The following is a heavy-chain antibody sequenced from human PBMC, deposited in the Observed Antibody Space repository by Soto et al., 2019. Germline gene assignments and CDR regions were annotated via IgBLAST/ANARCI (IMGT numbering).Heavy chain of an antibody. CDR3: ARLYCSSTSCYSVGAFDI. CDR1: GFTSSSYG. J-gene: IGHJ3*02. CDR2: IWFDGSDK. Sequence: GGSLRLSCAASGFTSSSYGMHWVRQAPGKGLEWVALIWFDGSDKYYADSVKGRFTISRDNSKNTLYLQMNSLRADDTAVYYCARLYCSSTSCYSVGAFDIWGQGTMVTVSS. V-gene: IGHV3-33*01. D-gene: IGHD2-2*01.